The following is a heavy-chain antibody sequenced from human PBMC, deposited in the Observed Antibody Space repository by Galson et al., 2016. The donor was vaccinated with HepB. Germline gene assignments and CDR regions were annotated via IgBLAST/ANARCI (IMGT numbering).Heavy chain of an antibody. CDR3: ARGPSYDFWDNFYFFDY. V-gene: IGHV4-59*01. J-gene: IGHJ4*02. Sequence: SETLSLTCSVSGGSTSGYYWSWIRQPPGKGLEWIAYVYYGGSTKYNPALKSRVTISLDTSKNQFSLEVTSVTAADTAVYYCARGPSYDFWDNFYFFDYWGQGNLVSVSS. CDR2: VYYGGST. CDR1: GGSTSGYY. D-gene: IGHD3-3*01.